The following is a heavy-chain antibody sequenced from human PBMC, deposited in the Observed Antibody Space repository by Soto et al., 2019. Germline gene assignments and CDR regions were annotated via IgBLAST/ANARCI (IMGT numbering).Heavy chain of an antibody. J-gene: IGHJ6*03. Sequence: SETLSLTCTVSGGSISSYYWSWIRQPPGKGLEWIGYIYYSGSTNYNPSLKSRVTISVDTSKNQFSLKLSSVTAADTAVYYCARATNYRVDYYYYYMDVWGKGTTVTVSS. CDR2: IYYSGST. V-gene: IGHV4-59*01. D-gene: IGHD4-4*01. CDR1: GGSISSYY. CDR3: ARATNYRVDYYYYYMDV.